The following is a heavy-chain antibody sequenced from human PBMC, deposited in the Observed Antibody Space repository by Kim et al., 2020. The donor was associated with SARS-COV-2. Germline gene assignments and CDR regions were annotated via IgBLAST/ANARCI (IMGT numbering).Heavy chain of an antibody. J-gene: IGHJ4*02. CDR3: ARHGRQWLVGY. D-gene: IGHD6-19*01. V-gene: IGHV4-39*01. Sequence: TSYDPSLKSRVTISVDTSKNQSSMTLSSVTAADTAVYYCARHGRQWLVGYWGQGTLVTVSS. CDR2: T.